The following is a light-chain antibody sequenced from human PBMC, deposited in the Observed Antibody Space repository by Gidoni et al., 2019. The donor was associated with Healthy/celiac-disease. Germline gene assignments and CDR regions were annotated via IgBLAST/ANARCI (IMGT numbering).Light chain of an antibody. CDR2: GKN. CDR1: SIRSSY. J-gene: IGLJ3*02. CDR3: NSRDSSGNHLGRV. Sequence: SSELTQDPAVSVALGQTVRITCQVDSIRSSYAHWYQQKPGQAPVIVISGKNNRPSGIPYRFSGSSSGNTASLTITGAQAEDEAYYYCNSRDSSGNHLGRVFGGGTKLTVL. V-gene: IGLV3-19*01.